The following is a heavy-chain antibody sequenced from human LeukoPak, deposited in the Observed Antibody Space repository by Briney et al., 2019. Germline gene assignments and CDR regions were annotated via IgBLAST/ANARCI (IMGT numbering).Heavy chain of an antibody. Sequence: GGSLRLSCAASGFTFSSYDMHWVRQATGKGLEWVSAIGTAGDTYYPGSVKGRFTISRENAKNSLYLQMNSLRAEDTAVYYCATALDYDDSRDYWGQGTLVTVSS. D-gene: IGHD4-17*01. J-gene: IGHJ4*02. CDR1: GFTFSSYD. CDR3: ATALDYDDSRDY. V-gene: IGHV3-13*01. CDR2: IGTAGDT.